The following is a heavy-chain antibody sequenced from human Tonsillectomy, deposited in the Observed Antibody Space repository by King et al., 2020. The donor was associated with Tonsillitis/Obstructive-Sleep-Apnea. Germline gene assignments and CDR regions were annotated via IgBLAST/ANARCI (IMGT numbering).Heavy chain of an antibody. V-gene: IGHV1-24*01. CDR2: FDPEDGET. J-gene: IGHJ6*02. D-gene: IGHD3-22*01. CDR1: GYTLTELS. CDR3: ATLSGPDSSGYPNYYGMDV. Sequence: QLVQSGAEVKKPGASVKVSCKVYGYTLTELSMHWVRQAPGKGLEWMGGFDPEDGETIYAQKFQGRVTMTEDTSTDTAYMELSSLRSEDTAVYYCATLSGPDSSGYPNYYGMDVWGQGTTVTVSS.